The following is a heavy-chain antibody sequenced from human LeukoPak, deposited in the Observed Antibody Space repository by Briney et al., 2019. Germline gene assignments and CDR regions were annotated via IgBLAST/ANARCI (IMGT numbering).Heavy chain of an antibody. Sequence: SQTLSLTCTVSGGSISSGSYYWSWIRQPAGKGLEWIGRIYTSGSTNYNPSLKSRVTISVDTSKNQFSLKLSSVTAADTAVYYCARNSNYGYYYYYMDVWGKGTTVTVS. J-gene: IGHJ6*03. CDR2: IYTSGST. CDR3: ARNSNYGYYYYYMDV. V-gene: IGHV4-61*02. CDR1: GGSISSGSYY. D-gene: IGHD4-11*01.